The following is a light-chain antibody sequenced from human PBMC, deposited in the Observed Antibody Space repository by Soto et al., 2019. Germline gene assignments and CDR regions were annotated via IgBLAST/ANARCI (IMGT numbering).Light chain of an antibody. V-gene: IGKV3-20*01. CDR1: QRVSCY. Sequence: SPCTLSLYPRERSTLSCRGRQRVSCYLAWYQQNHGQDPRILIYGESNRATGIPDRFSGSGSGTDFTITIRRLEPEDFAVYYCQQYGSSGTFGHGTTVDI. CDR3: QQYGSSGT. CDR2: GES. J-gene: IGKJ1*01.